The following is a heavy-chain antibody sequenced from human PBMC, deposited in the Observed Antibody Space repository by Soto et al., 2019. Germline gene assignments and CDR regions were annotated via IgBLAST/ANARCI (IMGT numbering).Heavy chain of an antibody. CDR1: GYTFTGYY. CDR2: INPNSGGT. J-gene: IGHJ6*03. CDR3: ARDRRSGGYYYYYMDV. V-gene: IGHV1-2*04. Sequence: ASVKVSCKASGYTFTGYYMHWVRQAPGQGLEWMGWINPNSGGTNYAQKFQGWVTMTRDTSISTAYMELSRLRSDDTAVYYCARDRRSGGYYYYYMDVWGKGTTVTVSS.